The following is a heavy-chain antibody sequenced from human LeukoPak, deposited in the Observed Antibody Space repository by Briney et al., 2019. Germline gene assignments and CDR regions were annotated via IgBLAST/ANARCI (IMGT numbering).Heavy chain of an antibody. CDR2: IISNFGTS. V-gene: IGHV1-69*06. Sequence: SVKVSCKASGGNFNNNAFNWVRQAPGQGLEWMGRIISNFGTSNYDPNFQGRVTITADKSTSTAYMELSSLRSEDTAVYYCARAASGSGGDYWGQGTLVTVSS. J-gene: IGHJ4*02. CDR3: ARAASGSGGDY. D-gene: IGHD2-15*01. CDR1: GGNFNNNA.